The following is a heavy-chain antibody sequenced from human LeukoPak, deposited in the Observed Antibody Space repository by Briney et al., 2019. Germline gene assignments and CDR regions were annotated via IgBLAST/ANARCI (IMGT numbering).Heavy chain of an antibody. CDR2: INDDGRTT. J-gene: IGHJ3*02. V-gene: IGHV3-74*03. D-gene: IGHD3-22*01. Sequence: GGSLRLSCAASGFTFSYYWMHWVRQAPGEGLVWVSRINDDGRTTTYADSVKGRITISRDNAKNTLYPQMSSLRVEDTAVCYCAREGADYYDSSGYPLAFDIWGQGTMVTVSS. CDR1: GFTFSYYW. CDR3: AREGADYYDSSGYPLAFDI.